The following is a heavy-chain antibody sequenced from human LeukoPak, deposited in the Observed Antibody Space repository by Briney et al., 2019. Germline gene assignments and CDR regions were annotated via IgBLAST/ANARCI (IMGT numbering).Heavy chain of an antibody. D-gene: IGHD3-10*01. CDR3: ARDHRGVRDYFDY. CDR2: ISYDGSNK. J-gene: IGHJ4*02. CDR1: GFTFSSYA. V-gene: IGHV3-30-3*01. Sequence: GGSLRLSCAASGFTFSSYAMSWVRQAPGKGLEWVAVISYDGSNKYYADSVKGRFTISRDNSKNTLYLQMNSLRAEDTAVYYCARDHRGVRDYFDYWGQGTLVTVSS.